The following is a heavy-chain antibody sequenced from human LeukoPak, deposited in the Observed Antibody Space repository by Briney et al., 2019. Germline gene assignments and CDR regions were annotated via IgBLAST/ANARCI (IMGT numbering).Heavy chain of an antibody. CDR1: GGSMTYYY. Sequence: PSETLYLTCTVPGGSMTYYYWAWIRQPPGKTLEWIRYTYYSGRTGYNPSLKGPLYIWVVRSRSSNQFCLTLSSVTAADTAVYYCARVSSVITTSFDYWGQGILVTVSS. D-gene: IGHD3-22*01. V-gene: IGHV4-59*01. J-gene: IGHJ4*02. CDR2: TYYSGRT. CDR3: ARVSSVITTSFDY.